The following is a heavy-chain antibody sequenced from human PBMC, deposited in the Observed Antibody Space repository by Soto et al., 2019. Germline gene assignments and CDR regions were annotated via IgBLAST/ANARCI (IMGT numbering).Heavy chain of an antibody. Sequence: SETLSLTCAVYGGSFSGYYWSWIRQPPGKGLEWIGEINHSGSTNYNPSLKSRVTISVDTSKNQFSLKLSSVTAADTAVYYCARHVYDYDSSGYYYYFDYWGQGTLVTVSS. CDR2: INHSGST. CDR3: ARHVYDYDSSGYYYYFDY. V-gene: IGHV4-34*01. D-gene: IGHD3-22*01. CDR1: GGSFSGYY. J-gene: IGHJ4*02.